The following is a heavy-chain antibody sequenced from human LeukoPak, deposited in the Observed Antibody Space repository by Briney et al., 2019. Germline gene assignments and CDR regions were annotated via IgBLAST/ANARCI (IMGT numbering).Heavy chain of an antibody. CDR3: AKSSYYYGSGSLRPGMDV. Sequence: PGGSLRLSCAASGFTFSSYGMHWVRQAPGKGLEWVAVISYDGSNKYYADSVKGRFTISRDNSKNTLYLQMNSLRAEDTAVYYCAKSSYYYGSGSLRPGMDVWGQGTTVTVSS. J-gene: IGHJ6*02. CDR2: ISYDGSNK. D-gene: IGHD3-10*01. V-gene: IGHV3-30*18. CDR1: GFTFSSYG.